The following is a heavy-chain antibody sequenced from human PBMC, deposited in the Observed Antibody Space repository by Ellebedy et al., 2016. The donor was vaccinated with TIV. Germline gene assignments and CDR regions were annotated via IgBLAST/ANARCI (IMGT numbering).Heavy chain of an antibody. V-gene: IGHV3-48*03. CDR1: GFTFSNYA. Sequence: PGGSLRLSCAASGFTFSNYAMNWVRQAPGKGLEWVSYISSSGSTMYYADSVKGRFTISRDNAKNSLYLQMNSLRAEDTAVYYCARGRRMVLEYWGQGTLVTVSS. D-gene: IGHD3-10*01. CDR3: ARGRRMVLEY. J-gene: IGHJ4*02. CDR2: ISSSGSTM.